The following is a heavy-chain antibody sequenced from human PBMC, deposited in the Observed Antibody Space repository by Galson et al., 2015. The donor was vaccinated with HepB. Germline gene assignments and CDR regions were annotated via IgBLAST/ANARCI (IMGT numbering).Heavy chain of an antibody. J-gene: IGHJ4*02. Sequence: SLRLSCAASGFTFDSYSMTWVRQAPGKGLEWVSVISPTGGTTFYADSVQGRFTISRDNSNNALYLQMNSLRVEDTALYYCAKKTLVVLGEEHFDNWGQGTLVTVSS. CDR2: ISPTGGTT. D-gene: IGHD2-15*01. V-gene: IGHV3-23*01. CDR1: GFTFDSYS. CDR3: AKKTLVVLGEEHFDN.